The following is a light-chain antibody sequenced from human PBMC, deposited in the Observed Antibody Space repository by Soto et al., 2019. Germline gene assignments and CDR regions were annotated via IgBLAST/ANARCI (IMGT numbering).Light chain of an antibody. V-gene: IGLV4-69*01. CDR2: LNSDGSH. CDR1: SGHSSYA. J-gene: IGLJ2*01. Sequence: QSVLTQSPSASASLGASVKLTCTLSSGHSSYAIAWHQQQPEKGPRYLMKLNSDGSHSKGDGIPDRFSGSSSGAERYLTISILQSEDEADYYWQTWGTGIQGVFGGGTKVTVL. CDR3: QTWGTGIQGV.